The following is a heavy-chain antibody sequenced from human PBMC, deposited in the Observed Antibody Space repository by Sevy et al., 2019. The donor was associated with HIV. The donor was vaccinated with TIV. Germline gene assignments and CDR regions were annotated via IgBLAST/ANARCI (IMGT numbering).Heavy chain of an antibody. J-gene: IGHJ6*03. Sequence: SETLSLTCTVSGGSISSYYWSWIRQPPGKGLEWIGYIYYSGSTDYNPSLKSRVTISVDTSKNQFSLKLSSVTAADTAVYYCARRSGYCSSTSCREGYYYYMDVWGKGTTVTVSS. V-gene: IGHV4-59*01. D-gene: IGHD2-2*01. CDR1: GGSISSYY. CDR3: ARRSGYCSSTSCREGYYYYMDV. CDR2: IYYSGST.